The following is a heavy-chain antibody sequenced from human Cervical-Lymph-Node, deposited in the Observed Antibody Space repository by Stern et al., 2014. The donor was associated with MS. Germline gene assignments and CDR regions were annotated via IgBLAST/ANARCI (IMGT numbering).Heavy chain of an antibody. CDR2: INPNGGGK. CDR3: ARGKITMVRGGTFDY. Sequence: VQLVQSGAEVKKPGASLKVSCKASGYTFTGYYMHWVRQAPGQGLEWIGLINPNGGGKNYEQNFQGRGTMTRDTSISTAYMELSRLRSDDAAVYYCARGKITMVRGGTFDYWGQGTLVTVSS. D-gene: IGHD3-10*01. V-gene: IGHV1-2*06. CDR1: GYTFTGYY. J-gene: IGHJ4*02.